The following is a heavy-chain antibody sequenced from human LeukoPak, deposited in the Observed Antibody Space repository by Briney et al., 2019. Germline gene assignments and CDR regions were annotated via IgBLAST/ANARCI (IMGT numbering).Heavy chain of an antibody. J-gene: IGHJ4*02. Sequence: ASVKVSCKASGYTFTSFYMHWVRQAPGQGLEWMGVINPSGGSTSYTQKFQGRVTMTRDLSTSTVYMELSSLRSEDTAVYYCARVPSYDSSGYCFDYWGQGTLVTVSS. V-gene: IGHV1-46*01. CDR1: GYTFTSFY. D-gene: IGHD3-22*01. CDR2: INPSGGST. CDR3: ARVPSYDSSGYCFDY.